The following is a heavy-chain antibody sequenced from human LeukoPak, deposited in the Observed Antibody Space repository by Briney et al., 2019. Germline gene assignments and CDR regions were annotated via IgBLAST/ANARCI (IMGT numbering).Heavy chain of an antibody. Sequence: PSETLSLTCTVSGGSISSYYWSWIRQPPGEGLEWIGYIYHSGTSYYNPSLRSRVTISVDTSKNQFSLNLSSVTDADTAVYYCARRDVTTHRFDYWGQGTLVTVSS. J-gene: IGHJ4*02. CDR3: ARRDVTTHRFDY. CDR2: IYHSGTS. CDR1: GGSISSYY. V-gene: IGHV4-59*06. D-gene: IGHD4-17*01.